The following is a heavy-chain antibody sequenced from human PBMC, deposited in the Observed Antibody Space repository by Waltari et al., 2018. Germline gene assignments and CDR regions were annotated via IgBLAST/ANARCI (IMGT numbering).Heavy chain of an antibody. CDR1: GFTFSSYS. V-gene: IGHV3-21*04. Sequence: EVQLVESGGGLVKPGGSLRLSCAASGFTFSSYSMNWVRQAPGKGLEWVSSISSSSSYINHAGSVKGRFNNSRDNAKNPLYRQMNSLGAGDTAGDFRAGDFRGGQPGMDVRGQRNTVTVSS. D-gene: IGHD2-15*01. CDR2: ISSSSSYI. CDR3: AGDFRGGQPGMDV. J-gene: IGHJ6*02.